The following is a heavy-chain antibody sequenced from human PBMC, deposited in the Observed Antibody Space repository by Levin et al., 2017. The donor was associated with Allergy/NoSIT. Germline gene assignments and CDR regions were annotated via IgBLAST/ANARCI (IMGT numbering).Heavy chain of an antibody. D-gene: IGHD5-12*01. Sequence: QPGGSLRLSCAASGFTFSGYSMNWVRQAPGKGLEWISYISTSSSTIYYADSVKGRFTISRDDAKNSLFLQMSSLRDEDTAVYFCASVGRRGYSGYDFTYYYGMDVWGQGTTVTVSS. CDR2: ISTSSSTI. V-gene: IGHV3-48*02. CDR1: GFTFSGYS. J-gene: IGHJ6*02. CDR3: ASVGRRGYSGYDFTYYYGMDV.